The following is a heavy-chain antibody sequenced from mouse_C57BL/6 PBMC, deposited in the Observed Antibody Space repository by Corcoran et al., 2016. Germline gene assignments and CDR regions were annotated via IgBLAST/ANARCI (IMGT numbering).Heavy chain of an antibody. Sequence: QVQLKQSGAELVRPRASVKLSCKASGYTFTDYYINWVKQRPGQGLEWIARIYPGSGNTYYNEKFKGKATLTAEKSSSTAYMQLSSLTSEDSAVYFCARWAMDYWGQGTSVTVSS. V-gene: IGHV1-76*01. J-gene: IGHJ4*01. CDR3: ARWAMDY. CDR1: GYTFTDYY. CDR2: IYPGSGNT.